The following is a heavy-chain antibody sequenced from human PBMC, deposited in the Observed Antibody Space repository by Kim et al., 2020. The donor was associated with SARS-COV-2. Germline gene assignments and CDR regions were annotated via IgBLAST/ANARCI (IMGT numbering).Heavy chain of an antibody. J-gene: IGHJ3*02. CDR1: GGSISGYY. CDR3: ARDYCSITTCYLAFDI. D-gene: IGHD2-2*01. V-gene: IGHV4-4*07. CDR2: TYSSGST. Sequence: SETLSLTCTVSGGSISGYYFSWIRQSAGKGLEWIGRTYSSGSTSYNPSLKSRVTMSVDTSKNQFSLRLNSVTAADTAVYYCARDYCSITTCYLAFDIWGQGTMVSVSA.